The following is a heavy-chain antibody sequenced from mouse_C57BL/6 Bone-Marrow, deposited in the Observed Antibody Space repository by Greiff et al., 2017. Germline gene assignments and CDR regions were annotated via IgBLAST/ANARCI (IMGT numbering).Heavy chain of an antibody. Sequence: EVLLLQSGAGLAKPGASLKISCAASGYTFTSYTMSWVRQTPGKSLEWVATINHGGGYPNYTDKFKGRVTFSIDKSSSTPYLQLSHLKSEDSAMYYCARDSTSSSCGDYGGQGTTLTVSA. D-gene: IGHD1-1*01. J-gene: IGHJ2*01. V-gene: IGHV5-4*01. CDR3: ARDSTSSSCGDY. CDR2: INHGGGYP. CDR1: GYTFTSYT.